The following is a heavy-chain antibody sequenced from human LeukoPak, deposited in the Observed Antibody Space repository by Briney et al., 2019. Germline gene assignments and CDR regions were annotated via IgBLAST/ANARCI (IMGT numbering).Heavy chain of an antibody. CDR1: GGSFSGYY. J-gene: IGHJ4*02. D-gene: IGHD5-18*01. CDR3: AQLRYYYFDY. CDR2: INHSGST. V-gene: IGHV4-34*01. Sequence: SETLSLTCAVYGGSFSGYYWSWIRQPPGKGLEWIGEINHSGSTNYNPSLKSRVTISVDTSKNQFSLKLSSVTAADTSLYYCAQLRYYYFDYWGQGTLVTVSS.